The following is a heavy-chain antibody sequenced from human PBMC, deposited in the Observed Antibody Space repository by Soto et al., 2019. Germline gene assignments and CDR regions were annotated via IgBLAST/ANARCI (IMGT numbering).Heavy chain of an antibody. Sequence: ASVKLSCKASGYALTTFFMRCGLHTPGQGLEWMGVINPGYPAGRSTTYAQKFQGRVTMNTDTSTSTVYMELSRLRSDDTAVYYCAREAIVAGATTGMDVWGQGTTVTVYS. CDR1: GYALTTFF. V-gene: IGHV1-46*01. D-gene: IGHD1-26*01. J-gene: IGHJ6*02. CDR2: INPGYPAGRST. CDR3: AREAIVAGATTGMDV.